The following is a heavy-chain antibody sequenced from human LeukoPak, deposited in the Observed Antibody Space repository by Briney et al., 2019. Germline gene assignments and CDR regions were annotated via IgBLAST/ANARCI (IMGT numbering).Heavy chain of an antibody. D-gene: IGHD2-21*01. CDR2: ITSSSSYI. V-gene: IGHV3-21*01. Sequence: GGSLRLSCAASGFTFSSYTTNWVRQAPGKGPEWVSSITSSSSYIYYADSVKGRFTISRDNAKNSLYLQMNSLRAEDTAVYYCARDLWHIARYGHYMDVWGKGTTVTISS. J-gene: IGHJ6*03. CDR3: ARDLWHIARYGHYMDV. CDR1: GFTFSSYT.